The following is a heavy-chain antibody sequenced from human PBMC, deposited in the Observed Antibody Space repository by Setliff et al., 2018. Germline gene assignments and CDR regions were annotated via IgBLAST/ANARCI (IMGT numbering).Heavy chain of an antibody. V-gene: IGHV3-23*01. D-gene: IGHD3-10*01. Sequence: PGESLRLSCAASGFTFKTYAMSWVRQAPGKGLEWVSSITGSGGDRDYADPVKGRFTISRDNSKNTLYLQMNSLRAEDTAVYYCVTSTIIIYYFDFWGQGTPVTVSS. CDR3: VTSTIIIYYFDF. J-gene: IGHJ4*02. CDR2: ITGSGGDR. CDR1: GFTFKTYA.